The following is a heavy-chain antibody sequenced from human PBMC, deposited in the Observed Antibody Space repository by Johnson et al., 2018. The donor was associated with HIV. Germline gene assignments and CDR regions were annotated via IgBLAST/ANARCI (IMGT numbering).Heavy chain of an antibody. J-gene: IGHJ3*02. CDR3: ARAEGLTGRNAFDI. Sequence: VQLVESGGGLVQPGGSLRLSCAASGFTFSSYRMSWVRQAPGKGLEWVANIKQDGSEKYYVDSVKGRFTISRDNAKNSLYLQMNSLRAEDTAVYYCARAEGLTGRNAFDIWGQGTMVTVSS. CDR2: IKQDGSEK. D-gene: IGHD1-20*01. V-gene: IGHV3-7*01. CDR1: GFTFSSYR.